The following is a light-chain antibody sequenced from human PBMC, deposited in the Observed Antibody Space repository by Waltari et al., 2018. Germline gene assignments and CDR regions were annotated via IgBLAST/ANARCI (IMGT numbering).Light chain of an antibody. CDR1: QSISSTY. CDR2: GAS. J-gene: IGKJ2*01. CDR3: QQYGGSPYT. Sequence: EIVLTQSPGTLSLSPGERATLSCRASQSISSTYVAWYQRKPGQAPRVLIYGASKRAPGIPDRFSGSGSGTDFTLAISQLEPEDFAVYYCQQYGGSPYTFGQGTTLQIK. V-gene: IGKV3-20*01.